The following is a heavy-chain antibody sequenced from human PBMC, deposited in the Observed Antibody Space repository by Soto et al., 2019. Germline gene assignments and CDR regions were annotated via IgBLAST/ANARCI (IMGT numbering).Heavy chain of an antibody. J-gene: IGHJ4*02. CDR1: GGSFTSNNW. Sequence: SETLSLTCAVSGGSFTSNNWWTWVRQPPGQGLEWIGEIYRTGSTNYNPSLKSRVAMSVDTSKNQFSLKLRSVSAADTAVYYCARQRTSVVTQAYFDDWGQGSLVTVSS. CDR2: IYRTGST. V-gene: IGHV4-4*02. D-gene: IGHD2-21*02. CDR3: ARQRTSVVTQAYFDD.